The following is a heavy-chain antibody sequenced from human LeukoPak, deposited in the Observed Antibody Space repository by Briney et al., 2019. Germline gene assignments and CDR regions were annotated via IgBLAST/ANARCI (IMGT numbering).Heavy chain of an antibody. V-gene: IGHV3-30*04. D-gene: IGHD3-9*01. J-gene: IGHJ3*02. Sequence: GGSLRLSCAASGFTFSSYAVHWVRQAPGKGLEWVAVISYDGSNKYYADSVKGRFTISGDNSKNTLYLQMNSLRAEDTAVYYCAVFDWLLQAQLDDAFDIWGQGTMVTVSS. CDR1: GFTFSSYA. CDR2: ISYDGSNK. CDR3: AVFDWLLQAQLDDAFDI.